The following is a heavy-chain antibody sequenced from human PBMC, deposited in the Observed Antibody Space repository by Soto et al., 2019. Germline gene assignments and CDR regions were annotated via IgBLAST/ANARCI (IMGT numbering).Heavy chain of an antibody. D-gene: IGHD2-15*01. J-gene: IGHJ5*02. CDR1: GYTFNSYG. Sequence: QVQLVQSGAEVKKPGASVKVSCKASGYTFNSYGIGWVRQAPGQGLEWMGWISAYNGNTNYEQKVQGRVTMTTDTSTSTAYMELRSLTSDDTAIYYCARDRRDGGNHGWFDPWGQGTLVTVSS. CDR3: ARDRRDGGNHGWFDP. CDR2: ISAYNGNT. V-gene: IGHV1-18*01.